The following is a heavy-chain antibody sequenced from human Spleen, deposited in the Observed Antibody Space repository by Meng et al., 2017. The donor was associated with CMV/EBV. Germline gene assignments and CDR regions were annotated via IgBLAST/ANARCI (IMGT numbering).Heavy chain of an antibody. CDR3: VKDGHFGAFDF. Sequence: GGSLRLSCVASGFSFSTYGIHWVRQAPGKGLEWVAVIWNDGSNKYYGDSVKGRFTISRDNSKNTLYLQMNSLRGEDTAVYYCVKDGHFGAFDFWGQGTMVTVSS. J-gene: IGHJ3*01. CDR1: GFSFSTYG. D-gene: IGHD3-10*01. V-gene: IGHV3-33*06. CDR2: IWNDGSNK.